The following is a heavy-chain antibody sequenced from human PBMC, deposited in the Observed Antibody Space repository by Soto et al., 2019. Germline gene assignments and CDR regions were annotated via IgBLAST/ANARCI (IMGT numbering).Heavy chain of an antibody. CDR1: GFTFSSHS. J-gene: IGHJ4*02. D-gene: IGHD3-22*01. V-gene: IGHV3-48*02. CDR2: ISSSSSTI. CDR3: ARDLVSRDPRCLFLY. Sequence: LGGSLRLSCAASGFTFSSHSMNWVRQAPGKGLEWVSYISSSSSTIYYADSVKGRFTISRDNAKNSLYLQMNSLRDEDTAVYYCARDLVSRDPRCLFLYWGQGTLVT.